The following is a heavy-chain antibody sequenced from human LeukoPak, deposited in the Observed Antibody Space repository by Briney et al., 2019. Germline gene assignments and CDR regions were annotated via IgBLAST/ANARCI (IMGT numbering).Heavy chain of an antibody. D-gene: IGHD6-6*01. J-gene: IGHJ4*02. CDR1: GGSISSSNW. V-gene: IGHV4-39*01. CDR2: IYYSGST. CDR3: ARHDASDFEQLPYYFDY. Sequence: NPSGTLSLTCAVSGGSISSSNWWSWIRQPPGKGLEWIGSIYYSGSTYYNPSLKSRVTISVDTSKNQFSLKLSSVTAADTAVYYCARHDASDFEQLPYYFDYWGQGTLVTVSS.